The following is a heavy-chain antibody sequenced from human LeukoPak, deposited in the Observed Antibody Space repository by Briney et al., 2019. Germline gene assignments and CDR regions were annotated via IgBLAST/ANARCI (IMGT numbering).Heavy chain of an antibody. Sequence: GGSLRLSCAASGFTFKTYWMHWVRQAPGKGLVRVSRINSDGSSTTYADPVKGRFTISRDIAKNTLYLQMNSLRAEDTAVYYCAGYNCSSTRCYTGGFDYWGQGTLVTVSS. J-gene: IGHJ4*02. D-gene: IGHD2-2*02. CDR2: INSDGSST. CDR1: GFTFKTYW. V-gene: IGHV3-74*01. CDR3: AGYNCSSTRCYTGGFDY.